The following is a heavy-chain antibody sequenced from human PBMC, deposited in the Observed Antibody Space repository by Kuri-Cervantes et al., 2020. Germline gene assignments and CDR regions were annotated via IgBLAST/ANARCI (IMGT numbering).Heavy chain of an antibody. CDR2: INAGNGNT. J-gene: IGHJ6*03. CDR1: GYTFTSYA. Sequence: ASVKVSCKASGYTFTSYAMHWVRQAPGQRLEWMGWINAGNGNTKYSQKFQGRVTITRDTSASTAYMELSSLRSDDTAVYYCAREGVYCSSTSCYGDGYYYYYYMDVWGKGTTVTVSS. CDR3: AREGVYCSSTSCYGDGYYYYYYMDV. D-gene: IGHD2-2*01. V-gene: IGHV1-3*01.